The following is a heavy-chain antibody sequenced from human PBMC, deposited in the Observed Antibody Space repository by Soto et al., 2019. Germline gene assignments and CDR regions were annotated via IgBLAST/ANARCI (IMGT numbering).Heavy chain of an antibody. CDR2: ISGIGGGI. J-gene: IGHJ4*02. CDR1: GFTFSSYA. V-gene: IGHV3-23*01. Sequence: EVHLLESGGGLVQPGGSLRLSCAASGFTFSSYAMSWVRQAPGKGLEWVSAISGIGGGIYYADSVKGRFTISRDNSKNTLYLQMNSLRAEDTAVYYCAKDGFYYYESTGYYYFDYWGQGTLVTVSS. CDR3: AKDGFYYYESTGYYYFDY. D-gene: IGHD3-22*01.